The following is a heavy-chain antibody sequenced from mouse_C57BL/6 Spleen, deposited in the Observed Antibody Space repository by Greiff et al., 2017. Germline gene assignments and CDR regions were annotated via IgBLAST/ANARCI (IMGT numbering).Heavy chain of an antibody. V-gene: IGHV1-53*01. J-gene: IGHJ4*01. Sequence: LQQPGTELVKPGASVKLSCKASGYTFTSYWMHWVKQRPGQGLEWIGNINPSNGGTNYNEKFKSKATLTVDKSSSTAYMQLSSLTSEDSAVYYCAREAFYYGSSYAMDYWGQGTSVTVSS. CDR1: GYTFTSYW. CDR2: INPSNGGT. CDR3: AREAFYYGSSYAMDY. D-gene: IGHD1-1*01.